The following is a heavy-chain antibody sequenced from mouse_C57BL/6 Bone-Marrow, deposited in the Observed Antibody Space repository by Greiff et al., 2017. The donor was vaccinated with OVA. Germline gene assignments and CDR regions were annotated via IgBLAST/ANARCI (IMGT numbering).Heavy chain of an antibody. CDR3: ARQGWLLSWVAY. J-gene: IGHJ3*01. V-gene: IGHV5-6*01. Sequence: EVQVVESGGDLVKPGGSLKLSCAASGYTFSSYCMYWVRQTPDQRLEWVAIISRGGSYTYYPDSVKGRFTITRDNASNTPYLQMSSLKSEDTAMYYCARQGWLLSWVAYGGQGTLVTVTA. CDR2: ISRGGSYT. CDR1: GYTFSSYC. D-gene: IGHD2-3*01.